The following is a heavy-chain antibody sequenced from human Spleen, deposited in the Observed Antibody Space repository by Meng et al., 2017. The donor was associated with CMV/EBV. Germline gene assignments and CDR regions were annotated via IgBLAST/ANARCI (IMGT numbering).Heavy chain of an antibody. D-gene: IGHD5-24*01. Sequence: GGSLRLSCAASGFTFSSYEMNWVRQAPGKGLEWISYISTSGNTIYYADSVKGRFTISRDNAKDSLYLQMNSLRAEDAALYYGASRDGYSDLAYWGQGTLVTVSS. CDR1: GFTFSSYE. J-gene: IGHJ4*02. V-gene: IGHV3-48*03. CDR2: ISTSGNTI. CDR3: ASRDGYSDLAY.